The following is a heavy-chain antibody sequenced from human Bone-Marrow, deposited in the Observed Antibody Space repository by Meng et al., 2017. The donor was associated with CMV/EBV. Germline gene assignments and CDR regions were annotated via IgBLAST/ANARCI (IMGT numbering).Heavy chain of an antibody. V-gene: IGHV4-59*08. Sequence: SETLSLTCTVSGGSISSYYWSWIRQPPGKGLEWIGYIYYSGSTNYNPSLKSRVTISVDTSKNQFSLKLSSVTAADTAVYYCAGYGYDTLDYWGQGTLVTVSS. J-gene: IGHJ4*02. CDR2: IYYSGST. CDR1: GGSISSYY. D-gene: IGHD2-15*01. CDR3: AGYGYDTLDY.